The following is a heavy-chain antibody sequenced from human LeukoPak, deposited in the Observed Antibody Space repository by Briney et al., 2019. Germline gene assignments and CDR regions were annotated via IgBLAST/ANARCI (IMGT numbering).Heavy chain of an antibody. V-gene: IGHV4-59*01. CDR3: ARGGEDEYSSSYWFDP. J-gene: IGHJ5*02. CDR2: IYYSGST. CDR1: GGSISSYY. D-gene: IGHD6-6*01. Sequence: SETLSLTCTVSGGSISSYYWSWIRQPPGKGLEWIGYIYYSGSTNYNPSLKSRVTISVDTSKNQFSLKLSSVTAADTAVYYCARGGEDEYSSSYWFDPWGQGTLVTVSS.